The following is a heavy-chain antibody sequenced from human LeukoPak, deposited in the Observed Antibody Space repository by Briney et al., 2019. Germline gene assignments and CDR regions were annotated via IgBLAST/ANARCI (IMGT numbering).Heavy chain of an antibody. Sequence: GGSLRLSCAVSGFTFSDHNMNSVRQAPGKGLEWVANIKSDGSDQYYVDSAKGRFTISRDNAKNSLYLQMNSLRAEDTTVYYCARENFRYWAQGTLVTVSS. J-gene: IGHJ4*02. CDR1: GFTFSDHN. CDR3: ARENFRY. D-gene: IGHD2/OR15-2a*01. V-gene: IGHV3-7*04. CDR2: IKSDGSDQ.